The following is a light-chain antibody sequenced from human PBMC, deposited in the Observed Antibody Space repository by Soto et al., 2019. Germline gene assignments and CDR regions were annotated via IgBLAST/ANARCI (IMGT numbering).Light chain of an antibody. CDR1: QGISSY. CDR2: AAS. CDR3: QQNGSSPLT. Sequence: AIRMTQSPSSLSASTGDRVTITCRASQGISSYLAWYQQKPGKAPKLLIYAASTLQSGVPSRFSGSGSGTDFTLTISRLEPEDFAVYYCQQNGSSPLTFGGGTKVDIK. V-gene: IGKV1-8*01. J-gene: IGKJ4*01.